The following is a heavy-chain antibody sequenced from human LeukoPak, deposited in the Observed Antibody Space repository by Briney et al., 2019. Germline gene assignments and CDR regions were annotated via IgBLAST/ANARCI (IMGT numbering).Heavy chain of an antibody. CDR2: MNPNSGNT. CDR1: GYTFTSYD. Sequence: ASVKVSCKASGYTFTSYDINWVRQAPGQGLEWMGWMNPNSGNTGYAQKFQGRVTMTRNTSTSTAYMELSSLRSEDTAVYYCARVGRKIAAAAGGADYWGQGTLATVSS. V-gene: IGHV1-8*01. D-gene: IGHD6-13*01. J-gene: IGHJ4*02. CDR3: ARVGRKIAAAAGGADY.